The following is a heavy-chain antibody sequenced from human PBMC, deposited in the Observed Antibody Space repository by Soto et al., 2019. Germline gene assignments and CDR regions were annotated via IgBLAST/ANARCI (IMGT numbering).Heavy chain of an antibody. Sequence: QVQLVQSGAEVKKPGSSVKVSCKASGGTFSSYTISWVRQAPGQGLEWMGRIIPILGIANYAQKFQGRVTITADKSTSTAYMELSSLRSKDTAVYYCARDFKWELLVSWFDPWGQGTLVTVSS. D-gene: IGHD1-26*01. CDR1: GGTFSSYT. CDR3: ARDFKWELLVSWFDP. J-gene: IGHJ5*02. CDR2: IIPILGIA. V-gene: IGHV1-69*08.